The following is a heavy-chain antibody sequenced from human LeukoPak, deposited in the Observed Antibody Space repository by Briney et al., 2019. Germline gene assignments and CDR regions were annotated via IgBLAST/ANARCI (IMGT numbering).Heavy chain of an antibody. CDR2: IIPIFGTA. D-gene: IGHD5-24*01. CDR1: GYTFTSYA. Sequence: SVKVSCKASGYTFTSYAMNWVRQAPGQGLEWMGGIIPIFGTANYAQKFQGRVTITADESTSTAYMELSSLRSEDTAVYYCARVAEMATIRHYYYGMDVWGQGTTVTVSS. J-gene: IGHJ6*02. CDR3: ARVAEMATIRHYYYGMDV. V-gene: IGHV1-69*13.